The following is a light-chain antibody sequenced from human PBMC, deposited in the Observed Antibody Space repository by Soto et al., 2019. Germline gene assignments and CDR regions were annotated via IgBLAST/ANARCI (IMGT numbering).Light chain of an antibody. V-gene: IGKV3-20*01. CDR2: GAS. CDR1: QSVSSSY. J-gene: IGKJ1*01. CDR3: QQYGSSPRT. Sequence: EILLTQSPGTLSLSPGERATPSCRASQSVSSSYLAWYQQKPGQAPRLLIYGASSRATGITERFSGSGSGTDFTLTISRLEPEDFAVYYCQQYGSSPRTVGQGTKVDIK.